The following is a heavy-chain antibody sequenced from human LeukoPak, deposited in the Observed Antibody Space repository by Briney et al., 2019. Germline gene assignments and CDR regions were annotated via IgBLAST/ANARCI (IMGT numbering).Heavy chain of an antibody. CDR1: GVSISSDY. D-gene: IGHD5-24*01. CDR3: ARGRDGYNDYYYYYMDV. J-gene: IGHJ6*03. V-gene: IGHV4-59*01. Sequence: SETLSLTCTVSGVSISSDYWSWIRQPPGKGLEWIGYIYYSGSTNYNPSLKSRVTISVDTSKNQFSLKLSSVTAADTAVYYCARGRDGYNDYYYYYMDVWGKGTTVTVSS. CDR2: IYYSGST.